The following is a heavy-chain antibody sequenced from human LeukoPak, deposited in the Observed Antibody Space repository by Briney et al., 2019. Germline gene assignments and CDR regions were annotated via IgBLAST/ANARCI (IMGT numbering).Heavy chain of an antibody. J-gene: IGHJ5*02. CDR2: VSFDGSVD. Sequence: GGSLRLSCAASGFSFSSYGMHWVRQAPGKGLEWVAVVSFDGSVDYYADSVRGRFTVSRDNSKNTLYLQMNSLRVDDTAVYYCTREGMGTTFSAWFDPWGQGTLVIVPS. V-gene: IGHV3-30*03. CDR3: TREGMGTTFSAWFDP. D-gene: IGHD1-7*01. CDR1: GFSFSSYG.